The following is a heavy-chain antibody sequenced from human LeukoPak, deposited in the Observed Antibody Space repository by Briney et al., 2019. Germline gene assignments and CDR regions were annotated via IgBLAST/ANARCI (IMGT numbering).Heavy chain of an antibody. V-gene: IGHV4-59*01. CDR2: IYYSGST. CDR1: SGSISNYY. D-gene: IGHD1-7*01. Sequence: SSETLSLTCTVSSGSISNYYWSWIRQPPGKGLEWIGYIYYSGSTKYNPSLKSRVTISVDASKTQFSLKLNSVTAADTAVYYCARGSRELYYFDYWGQGTLVTVSS. CDR3: ARGSRELYYFDY. J-gene: IGHJ4*02.